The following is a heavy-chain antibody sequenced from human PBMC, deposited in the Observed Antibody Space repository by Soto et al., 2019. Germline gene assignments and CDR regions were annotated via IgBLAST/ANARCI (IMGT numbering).Heavy chain of an antibody. CDR1: GYTFTSYG. Sequence: ASVKVSCKASGYTFTSYGISWVRQAPGQGLEWMGWISAYNGNTNYAQKLQGRVTMTTDTSTSTAYMELRSLRSDDTAVYYCATSDSSGYIAFPYFDYWGQGTLVTSPQ. D-gene: IGHD3-22*01. CDR2: ISAYNGNT. CDR3: ATSDSSGYIAFPYFDY. V-gene: IGHV1-18*01. J-gene: IGHJ4*02.